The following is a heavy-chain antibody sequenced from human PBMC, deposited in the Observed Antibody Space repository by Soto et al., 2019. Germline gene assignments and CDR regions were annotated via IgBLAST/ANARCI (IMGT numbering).Heavy chain of an antibody. CDR1: GFTFSSYE. D-gene: IGHD2-2*01. Sequence: GGSLSLSCAASGFTFSSYEMNWVRQAPGKGLEWVSYISSSGSTIYYADSVKGRFTISRDNAKNSLYLQMNSLRAEDTAVYYCARVPAAIVYYYYGMDVWGQGTTVTVSS. J-gene: IGHJ6*02. CDR2: ISSSGSTI. CDR3: ARVPAAIVYYYYGMDV. V-gene: IGHV3-48*03.